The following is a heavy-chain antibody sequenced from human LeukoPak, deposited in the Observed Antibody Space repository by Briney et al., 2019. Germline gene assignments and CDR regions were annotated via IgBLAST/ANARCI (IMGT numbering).Heavy chain of an antibody. D-gene: IGHD3-22*01. V-gene: IGHV3-20*04. CDR2: INWNGGST. CDR1: GFTFDDYG. CDR3: VRLRRNSDTSGFYYYYDF. J-gene: IGHJ4*02. Sequence: PGGSLRLSCAASGFTFDDYGMSWVRQAPGKGLEWVSGINWNGGSTGYADSVKGRFTISRDDARDSLYLQMNSLRAEDTAVYYRVRLRRNSDTSGFYYYYDFWGQGTLVTVSS.